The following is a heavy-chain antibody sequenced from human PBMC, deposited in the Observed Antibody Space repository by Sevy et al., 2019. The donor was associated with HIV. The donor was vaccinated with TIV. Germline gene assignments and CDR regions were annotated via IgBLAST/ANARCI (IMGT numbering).Heavy chain of an antibody. J-gene: IGHJ4*02. CDR1: GFRFSDYS. CDR3: ARDRGEILHSAFDY. D-gene: IGHD3-16*01. V-gene: IGHV3-30*14. Sequence: GGSLRLSCAASGFRFSDYSMHWVRQAPGKGLEWVAVISYDGRNNKYSVDSVKGRFTISRDNSKNTLFLQMNSLRAEDSAIYYCARDRGEILHSAFDYWGQGTLVTVSS. CDR2: ISYDGRNNK.